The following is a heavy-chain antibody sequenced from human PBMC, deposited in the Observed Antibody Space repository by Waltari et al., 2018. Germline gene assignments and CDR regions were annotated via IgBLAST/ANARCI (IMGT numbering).Heavy chain of an antibody. D-gene: IGHD5-18*01. J-gene: IGHJ6*03. CDR1: GGTFSSYA. V-gene: IGHV1-69*12. CDR2: IIPICGKE. Sequence: QVQLVQSGAEVKKPGSSVKVSCKASGGTFSSYAISWVRQAPGQGLEWMGGIIPICGKENNEQKFQGRVTITADEATSTAYMELSSLRSEDTAVYYCARVMRQLWLPPGYYYYYMDVWGKGTTVTVSS. CDR3: ARVMRQLWLPPGYYYYYMDV.